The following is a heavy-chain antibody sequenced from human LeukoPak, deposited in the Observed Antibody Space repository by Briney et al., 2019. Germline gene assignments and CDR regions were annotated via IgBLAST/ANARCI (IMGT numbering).Heavy chain of an antibody. CDR2: IHYSGST. V-gene: IGHV4-59*12. J-gene: IGHJ5*02. CDR1: GGSISSYY. CDR3: ARDPNYYDSSGS. Sequence: SETLSLTCAVSGGSISSYYWSWIRQPPGRGLEWIGSIHYSGSTNYNPSLKSRVTISVDTSKNQFSLKLSSVTAADTAVYYCARDPNYYDSSGSWGQGTLVTVSS. D-gene: IGHD3-22*01.